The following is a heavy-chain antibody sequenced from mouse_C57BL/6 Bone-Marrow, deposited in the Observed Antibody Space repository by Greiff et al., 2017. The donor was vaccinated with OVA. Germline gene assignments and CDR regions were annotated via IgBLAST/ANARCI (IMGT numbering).Heavy chain of an antibody. J-gene: IGHJ3*01. CDR2: ISSGSSTI. D-gene: IGHD2-4*01. CDR3: ARERLRREFAY. Sequence: EVKLVESGGGLVKPGGSLKLSCAASGFTFSDYGMHWVRQAPEQGLEWVAYISSGSSTIYYADTVKGRFTISRDNAKNTLFLQMNSLRSEDTAMYYCARERLRREFAYWGQGTLVTVSA. CDR1: GFTFSDYG. V-gene: IGHV5-17*01.